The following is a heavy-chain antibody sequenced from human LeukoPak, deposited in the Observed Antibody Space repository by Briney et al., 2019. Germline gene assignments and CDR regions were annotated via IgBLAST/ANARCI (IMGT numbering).Heavy chain of an antibody. V-gene: IGHV4-30-2*01. Sequence: PSQTLSLTCTVSGGSISSGGYYWSWIRQPPGKGLEWIGYIYHSGSTYYNPSLKSRVTISVDRSKNQFSLKLSPVTAADTAVYYCARDRTEMDAFDIWGQGTMVTVSS. CDR3: ARDRTEMDAFDI. J-gene: IGHJ3*02. D-gene: IGHD5-24*01. CDR1: GGSISSGGYY. CDR2: IYHSGST.